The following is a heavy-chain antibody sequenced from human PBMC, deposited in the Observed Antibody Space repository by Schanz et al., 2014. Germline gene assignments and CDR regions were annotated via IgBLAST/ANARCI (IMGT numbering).Heavy chain of an antibody. CDR1: GGPFSGYF. CDR3: ARHLVNAYGMDV. J-gene: IGHJ6*02. V-gene: IGHV4-34*01. CDR2: IHHSGSI. Sequence: QVQLQQWGAGLLKPSETLSLTCAVYGGPFSGYFWSWIRQSPGKGLQWIGEIHHSGSIIYNPSLRSGVTISMDTSKTQLFLKVTSVTAADTAVYYCARHLVNAYGMDVWGQGTAVTVSS. D-gene: IGHD3-3*02.